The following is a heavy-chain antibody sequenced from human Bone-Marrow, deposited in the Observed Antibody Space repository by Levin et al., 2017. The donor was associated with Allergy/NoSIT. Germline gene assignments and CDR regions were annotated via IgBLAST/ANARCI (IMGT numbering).Heavy chain of an antibody. D-gene: IGHD3-3*01. CDR2: IWSDGSKK. J-gene: IGHJ4*02. CDR3: AAEFDTSGR. V-gene: IGHV3-33*01. CDR1: GFTFSNYG. Sequence: PGGSLRLSCAASGFTFSNYGMHWVRQAPGKGLEWVAVIWSDGSKKDYSDSVKGRFTISRDNSKSTLYLQMSRLRVEDAAVYYCAAEFDTSGRWGQGTLVTVSS.